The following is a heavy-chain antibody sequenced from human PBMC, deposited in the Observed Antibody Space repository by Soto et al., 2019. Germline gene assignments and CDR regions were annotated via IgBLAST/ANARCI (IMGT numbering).Heavy chain of an antibody. J-gene: IGHJ6*02. CDR2: IYYSGST. CDR3: ALSSVVVDYNYYYGMDV. CDR1: GGSIGGSGGC. Sequence: SETLSLTCSVSGGSIGGSGGCWGWIRQPPGKGLEWIGSIYYSGSTYYNPSLKSRVTISVDTSKNQFSLKLSSVTAADTAVYYCALSSVVVDYNYYYGMDVWGQGTTVTVSS. D-gene: IGHD2-15*01. V-gene: IGHV4-39*01.